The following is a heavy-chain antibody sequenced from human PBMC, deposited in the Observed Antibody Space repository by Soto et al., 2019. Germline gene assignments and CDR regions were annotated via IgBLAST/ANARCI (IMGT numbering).Heavy chain of an antibody. CDR1: GGTFSSYT. CDR2: IIPILGIA. Sequence: SVKVSCKASGGTFSSYTISWVRQAPGQGLEWMGRIIPILGIANYAQKLQGRVTITADKSTSTAYMELSSLRSEDTAVYYWARDYGGNSNFDYWGQGTLVTVSS. D-gene: IGHD4-17*01. CDR3: ARDYGGNSNFDY. V-gene: IGHV1-69*04. J-gene: IGHJ4*02.